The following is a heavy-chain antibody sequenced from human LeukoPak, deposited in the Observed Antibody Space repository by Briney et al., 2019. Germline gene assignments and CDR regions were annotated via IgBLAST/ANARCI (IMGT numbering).Heavy chain of an antibody. CDR2: ISGSGGST. Sequence: PGGSLRLSCAASGFIFSSYAMSWVRQAPGKGLERVSSISGSGGSTYYADSVKGRFTISRDNSKNTLYLQMNSLRAEDTAVYYCAKGDRREGYNFWGQGTLVTVSS. D-gene: IGHD5-24*01. CDR3: AKGDRREGYNF. J-gene: IGHJ4*02. V-gene: IGHV3-23*01. CDR1: GFIFSSYA.